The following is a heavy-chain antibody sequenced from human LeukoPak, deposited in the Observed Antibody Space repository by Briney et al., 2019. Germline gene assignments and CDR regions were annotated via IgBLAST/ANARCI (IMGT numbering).Heavy chain of an antibody. CDR1: GFTFISSA. Sequence: GGSLRLSCAASGFTFISSAMSWVRQAPGKGLEWVSVISASGGSAYYADSVKGRFTISRDNSKNTLYLQMNSLRAEDTAVYYCAKVRLGSYYYDSSGYYPFDYWGQGTLVTVSS. J-gene: IGHJ4*02. CDR2: ISASGGSA. V-gene: IGHV3-23*01. CDR3: AKVRLGSYYYDSSGYYPFDY. D-gene: IGHD3-22*01.